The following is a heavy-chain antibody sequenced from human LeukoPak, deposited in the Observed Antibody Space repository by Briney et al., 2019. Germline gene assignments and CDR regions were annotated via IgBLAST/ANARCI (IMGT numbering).Heavy chain of an antibody. D-gene: IGHD5/OR15-5a*01. V-gene: IGHV5-51*01. Sequence: GESLRISCKASGYSFTNYWIAWVRQNPGKGLEWMGIMHPGESEINYSPSFEGQVTISADTSISTAYLEWYSLKASDSAIYYCAKTIASLGSGARYFDPWGQGTMINVSS. CDR1: GYSFTNYW. CDR2: MHPGESEI. J-gene: IGHJ5*02. CDR3: AKTIASLGSGARYFDP.